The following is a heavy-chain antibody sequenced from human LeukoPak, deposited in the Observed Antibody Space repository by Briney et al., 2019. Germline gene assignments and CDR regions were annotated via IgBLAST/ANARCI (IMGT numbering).Heavy chain of an antibody. CDR2: ISAYNGNT. CDR3: AGGRSRLSRQRLHSWYTVD. D-gene: IGHD6-19*01. V-gene: IGHV1-18*01. CDR1: GYTFTSYG. Sequence: GASVKVPCKASGYTFTSYGISWVRQAPGQGLEWMGWISAYNGNTNYAQKLQGRVTMTTDTSTSTAYMELRSLRSDDTAAYYCAGGRSRLSRQRLHSWYTVDWGQGTLVTVSS. J-gene: IGHJ4*02.